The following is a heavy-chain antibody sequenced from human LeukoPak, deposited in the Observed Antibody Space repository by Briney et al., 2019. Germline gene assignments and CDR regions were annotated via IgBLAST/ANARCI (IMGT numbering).Heavy chain of an antibody. CDR3: TPDSAGGFFQH. D-gene: IGHD3-16*01. CDR1: GFTFSSYS. J-gene: IGHJ1*01. V-gene: IGHV3-21*03. Sequence: GGSLRLSCAASGFTFSSYSMNWVRQAPGKGLEWVSSISSSSSYIYYADSVKGRFTISRDNAKNSLYLQMNSPKTEDTAVYYCTPDSAGGFFQHWGQGTLVTVSS. CDR2: ISSSSSYI.